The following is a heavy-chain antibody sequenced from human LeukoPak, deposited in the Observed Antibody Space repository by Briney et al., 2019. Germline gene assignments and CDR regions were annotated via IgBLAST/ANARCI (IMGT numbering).Heavy chain of an antibody. Sequence: GGSLRLSCAASGFTFSNHAMSGVRQAPGKGLEWVSAISGSGGSTYYADSVRGRFTISRDNSKNTVYLQMNSLRAEDTAVYYCAKRYYSDSSRYLGSLNYWGQGTLVTVSS. J-gene: IGHJ4*02. CDR3: AKRYYSDSSRYLGSLNY. CDR1: GFTFSNHA. V-gene: IGHV3-23*01. CDR2: ISGSGGST. D-gene: IGHD3-22*01.